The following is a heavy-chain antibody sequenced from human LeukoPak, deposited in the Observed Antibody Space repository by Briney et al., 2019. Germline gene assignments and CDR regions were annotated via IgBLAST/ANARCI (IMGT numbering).Heavy chain of an antibody. J-gene: IGHJ6*02. Sequence: SVKVSCKASGGTFSSYAISWVRQAPGQGREWMGGIIPIFGTANYAQKFQGRDTITADESTSTAYMELSSLRSEDTAVYYCARDPVAARRASGMDVWGQGTTVTVSS. CDR2: IIPIFGTA. CDR1: GGTFSSYA. CDR3: ARDPVAARRASGMDV. D-gene: IGHD6-6*01. V-gene: IGHV1-69*13.